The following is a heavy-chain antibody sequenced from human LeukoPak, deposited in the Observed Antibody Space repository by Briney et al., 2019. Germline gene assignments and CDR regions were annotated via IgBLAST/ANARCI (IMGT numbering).Heavy chain of an antibody. J-gene: IGHJ5*02. Sequence: GESLKISCKGSGYRFTSYWIGWVRPMPGKGLEWMGIIYPGDSDTRYSPSFQGQVTISADKSISTAYLQWSSLKASDTAMYYCARRRYYGSGSQENWFDPWGQGTLVTVSS. V-gene: IGHV5-51*01. CDR3: ARRRYYGSGSQENWFDP. CDR1: GYRFTSYW. D-gene: IGHD3-10*01. CDR2: IYPGDSDT.